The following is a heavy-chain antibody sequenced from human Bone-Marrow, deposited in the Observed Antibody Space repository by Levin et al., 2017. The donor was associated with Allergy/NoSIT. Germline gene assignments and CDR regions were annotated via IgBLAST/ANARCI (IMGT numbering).Heavy chain of an antibody. Sequence: GGSLRLSCVASGFSFSTYWMHWVRQVPGKGLVWVSRMNGDGSTSNYADFVKGRFTISRDNAKNTLYLQMNTLRAEDTAVYYCARVGATTFYWGQGTLVTVSS. V-gene: IGHV3-74*01. CDR2: MNGDGSTS. CDR1: GFSFSTYW. CDR3: ARVGATTFY. J-gene: IGHJ4*02. D-gene: IGHD1-26*01.